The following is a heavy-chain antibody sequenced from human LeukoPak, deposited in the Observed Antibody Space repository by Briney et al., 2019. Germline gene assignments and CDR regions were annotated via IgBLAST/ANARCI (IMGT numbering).Heavy chain of an antibody. J-gene: IGHJ4*02. V-gene: IGHV1-2*02. CDR3: ARELGSGYYRYFDY. CDR2: INPNSGGT. Sequence: GASVKVSCKASGYTFTSYYIHWVRQAPEQGLEWMGWINPNSGGTNFAQTFQGRVSMTRDTSISTAYMELSRLRSDDTAVFYCARELGSGYYRYFDYWGQGTLVTVSS. CDR1: GYTFTSYY. D-gene: IGHD3-22*01.